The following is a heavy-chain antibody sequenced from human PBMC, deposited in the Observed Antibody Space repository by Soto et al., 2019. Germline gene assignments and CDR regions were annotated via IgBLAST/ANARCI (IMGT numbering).Heavy chain of an antibody. CDR2: IYDSESA. CDR1: GESISSGGYY. D-gene: IGHD6-6*01. V-gene: IGHV4-31*03. CDR3: ARASGSASAADY. J-gene: IGHJ4*02. Sequence: QVQLQQSGPGLVKASQTLSLICCVSGESISSGGYYWSWIRHHPRKGLEWIGYIYDSESAYYNPYLRSRVTISMDTSKKHFAMELSSVTAADTAVYYCARASGSASAADYWGQGTLITVSS.